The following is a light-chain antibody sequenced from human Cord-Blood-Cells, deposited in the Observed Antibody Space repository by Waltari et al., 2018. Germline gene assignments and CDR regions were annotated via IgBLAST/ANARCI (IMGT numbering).Light chain of an antibody. J-gene: IGLJ2*01. V-gene: IGLV2-23*02. Sequence: QSALTQPAPVSGSPGQSITISCTGTSSDVGSYNLVSWYQQHPGKAPKPMIYEVSKRPSGVSNRFSGSKSGNTASLTISGLQAEDEADYYCCSYAGSSIVVFGGGTKLTVL. CDR2: EVS. CDR1: SSDVGSYNL. CDR3: CSYAGSSIVV.